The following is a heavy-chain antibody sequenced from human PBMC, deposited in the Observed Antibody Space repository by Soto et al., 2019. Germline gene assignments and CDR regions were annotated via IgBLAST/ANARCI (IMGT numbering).Heavy chain of an antibody. Sequence: SVKVSCKASGFTFTNSAMQWVRQARGQSLEWIRWIVVGSGNTNYAQKIQGRVTITADESTSTAYMEMSSLRSEDTAVYYCARESRYCSGGSCYFLPGIDYWGQGTLLTVSS. CDR1: GFTFTNSA. D-gene: IGHD2-15*01. CDR2: IVVGSGNT. J-gene: IGHJ4*02. V-gene: IGHV1-58*02. CDR3: ARESRYCSGGSCYFLPGIDY.